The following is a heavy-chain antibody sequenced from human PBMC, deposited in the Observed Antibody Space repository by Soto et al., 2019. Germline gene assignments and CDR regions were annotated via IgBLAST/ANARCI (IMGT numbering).Heavy chain of an antibody. Sequence: ASVKVSCKASGYTFTSYYMHWVRQAPGQGLEWMGIINPSGGSTSYAQKFQGRVTMTRDTSTSTVYMELNSLRSEDTAVYYCALHPRYHNYYGSGAPNWFDPGGQGTLVPV. J-gene: IGHJ5*02. CDR3: ALHPRYHNYYGSGAPNWFDP. CDR2: INPSGGST. CDR1: GYTFTSYY. D-gene: IGHD3-10*01. V-gene: IGHV1-46*03.